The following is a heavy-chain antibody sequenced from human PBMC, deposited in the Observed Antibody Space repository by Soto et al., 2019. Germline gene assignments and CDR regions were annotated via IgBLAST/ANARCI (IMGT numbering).Heavy chain of an antibody. V-gene: IGHV3-48*01. CDR3: ARNSDIVVVVAATAFDI. J-gene: IGHJ3*02. Sequence: GGSLSLSCAASGFTFSSYSMNWVRQAPGKGLEWVSYISSSSSTIYYADSVKGRFTISRDNAKNSLYLQMNSLRAEDTAVYYCARNSDIVVVVAATAFDIWGQGTMVTVSS. D-gene: IGHD2-15*01. CDR2: ISSSSSTI. CDR1: GFTFSSYS.